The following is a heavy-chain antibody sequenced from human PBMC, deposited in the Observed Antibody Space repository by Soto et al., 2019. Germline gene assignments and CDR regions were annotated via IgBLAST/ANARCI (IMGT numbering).Heavy chain of an antibody. J-gene: IGHJ5*02. CDR3: ARGRIFGVVINLTGFDP. CDR1: GYTFTSYG. Sequence: ASVKVSCKASGYTFTSYGISWVRQAPGQGLEWMGWISAYNGNTNYAQKLQGRVTMTTDTSTSTGYMELRSLRSDDTAVYYCARGRIFGVVINLTGFDPWGQGTLVTVSS. D-gene: IGHD3-3*01. V-gene: IGHV1-18*01. CDR2: ISAYNGNT.